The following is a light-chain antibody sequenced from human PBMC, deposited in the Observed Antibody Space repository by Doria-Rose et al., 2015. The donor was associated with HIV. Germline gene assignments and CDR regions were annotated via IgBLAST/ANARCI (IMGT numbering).Light chain of an antibody. J-gene: IGKJ1*01. CDR3: HQYGTSWS. Sequence: EIVLTQSPGTLSLSPGERATLSCRASQRFSSTYLAWYQQKPGQAPSLLIYDGSTRATGIPDRFSASGSVTDFTITINRLEPDDFELYYRHQYGTSWSCGQGTKAEI. CDR1: QRFSSTY. V-gene: IGKV3-20*01. CDR2: DGS.